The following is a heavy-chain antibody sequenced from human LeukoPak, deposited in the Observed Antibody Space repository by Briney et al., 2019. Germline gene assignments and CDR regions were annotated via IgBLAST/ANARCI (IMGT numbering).Heavy chain of an antibody. D-gene: IGHD4-17*01. J-gene: IGHJ5*02. CDR3: AKGGDYGDLPNWFDP. CDR1: GFTFSSYA. Sequence: GGSLRLSCAASGFTFSSYAMSWVRQAPGKGLEWVSAISGSGGSTYYADSVKGRFTISRDNSKNTLYLQMNSLRAEDTAVYYCAKGGDYGDLPNWFDPWGQGTLVTVSS. CDR2: ISGSGGST. V-gene: IGHV3-23*01.